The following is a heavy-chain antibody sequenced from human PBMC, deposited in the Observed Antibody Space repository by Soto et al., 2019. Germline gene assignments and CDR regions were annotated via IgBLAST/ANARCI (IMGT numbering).Heavy chain of an antibody. Sequence: EVQLLESGGGLVQPGGSLRLSCAASGFTFSSYAMSWVRQAPGKGLEWVSAISGSGGSTYYADSVKGRFTISRDNSKNTLYLQRNSLRAEDTAVYYCAKDGGGHIVVVTDEAIFQHWGQGTLVTVSS. CDR3: AKDGGGHIVVVTDEAIFQH. J-gene: IGHJ1*01. D-gene: IGHD2-21*02. V-gene: IGHV3-23*01. CDR1: GFTFSSYA. CDR2: ISGSGGST.